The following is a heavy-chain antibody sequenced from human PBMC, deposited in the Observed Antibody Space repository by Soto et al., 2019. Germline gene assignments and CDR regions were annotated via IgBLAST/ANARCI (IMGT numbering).Heavy chain of an antibody. CDR1: GGSISSYY. J-gene: IGHJ4*02. CDR2: IYYSGST. CDR3: ARLSTTTVVLDY. D-gene: IGHD4-17*01. Sequence: QVQLQESGPGLVKPSETLSLTCTVSGGSISSYYWSWIRQPPGKGLEWIGYIYYSGSTNYNPSLMSRVTRSVDTSKNQFSLKLSSVTAADTAVYYCARLSTTTVVLDYWGQGTLVTVSS. V-gene: IGHV4-59*08.